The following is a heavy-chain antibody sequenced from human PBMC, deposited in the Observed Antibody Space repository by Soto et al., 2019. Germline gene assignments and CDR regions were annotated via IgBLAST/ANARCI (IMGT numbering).Heavy chain of an antibody. J-gene: IGHJ6*02. CDR3: ASMGSQLYYYYGMDV. Sequence: EVQLVESGGGLVKPGGSLRLSCAASGFTFSSYSMNWVRQAPGKGLEWVSAISSSSSYKYYADSVKGRFTISRDKAKNSMYLQMNSLRAEDTAVYYCASMGSQLYYYYGMDVGGQGPRVTFSS. CDR2: ISSSSSYK. D-gene: IGHD2-2*01. V-gene: IGHV3-21*01. CDR1: GFTFSSYS.